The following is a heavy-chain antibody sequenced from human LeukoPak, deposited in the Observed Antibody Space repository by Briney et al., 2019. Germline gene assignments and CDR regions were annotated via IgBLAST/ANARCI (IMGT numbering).Heavy chain of an antibody. CDR2: IDWDDDK. J-gene: IGHJ5*02. CDR1: GFSLSTRGMC. Sequence: SGPALVKPTQTLTLTCTFSGFSLSTRGMCVSWIRQPPGKALEWLARIDWDDDKYYSTSLKTRLTISKDTSKNQVVLTMTNMDPVDTAMYYCARTSGYSSSWYGFWFDPWGQGTLVTVSS. V-gene: IGHV2-70*11. D-gene: IGHD6-13*01. CDR3: ARTSGYSSSWYGFWFDP.